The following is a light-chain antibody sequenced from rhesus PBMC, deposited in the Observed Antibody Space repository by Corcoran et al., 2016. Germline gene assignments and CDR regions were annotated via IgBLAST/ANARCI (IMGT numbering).Light chain of an antibody. V-gene: IGKV1S17*01. CDR2: GSS. Sequence: DIQMTQSPSSLAVFVGDRVTSTCWASQGISNDLAWFQQKPGETPKFLIYGSSSWESGIPSRLCGNGSWTDFTLTIRNLQSEDFSTYYCRHYYTTPYSFGQGTKVEIK. CDR3: RHYYTTPYS. CDR1: QGISND. J-gene: IGKJ2*01.